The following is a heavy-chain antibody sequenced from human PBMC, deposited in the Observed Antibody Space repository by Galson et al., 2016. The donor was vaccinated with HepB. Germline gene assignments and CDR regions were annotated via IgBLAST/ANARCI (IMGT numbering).Heavy chain of an antibody. D-gene: IGHD1-7*01. CDR3: ARDITGTLYFDY. V-gene: IGHV1-46*01. J-gene: IGHJ4*02. CDR1: GYSFTSFY. CDR2: MNPSGGSA. Sequence: SVKVSCKASGYSFTSFYLHWLRQAPGQGLEWMGIMNPSGGSAVYAQKFQGRVTMTRDTSTSTRYMELTSLRSEDTDVFYCARDITGTLYFDYWGQGTLVTVSS.